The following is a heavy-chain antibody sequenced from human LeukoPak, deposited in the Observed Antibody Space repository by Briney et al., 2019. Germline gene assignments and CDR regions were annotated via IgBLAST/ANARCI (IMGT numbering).Heavy chain of an antibody. D-gene: IGHD3-9*01. Sequence: SVKVSCKASGGTFSSYAISWVRQAPGQGLEWMGGIIPIFGIANYAQKFQGRVTITADESTSTAYMELSSLRSGDTAVYYCARGEAIYDILTGYYPDPFDYWGQGTLVTVSS. CDR2: IIPIFGIA. CDR3: ARGEAIYDILTGYYPDPFDY. V-gene: IGHV1-69*01. J-gene: IGHJ4*02. CDR1: GGTFSSYA.